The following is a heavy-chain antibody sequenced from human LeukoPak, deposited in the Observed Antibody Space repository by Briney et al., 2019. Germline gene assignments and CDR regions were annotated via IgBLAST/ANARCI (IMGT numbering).Heavy chain of an antibody. V-gene: IGHV3-48*01. J-gene: IGHJ4*02. D-gene: IGHD6-25*01. CDR1: GFSFSSYP. CDR3: AKSYPSGVGFFDY. CDR2: INSDTNIT. Sequence: PGGSLRLSCVASGFSFSSYPMNWVRQAPGKGLEWVSHINSDTNITPYTASVSGRFTISRDNAKNSLYLHVNSLRAEDTALYYCAKSYPSGVGFFDYWGQGTLVTVSS.